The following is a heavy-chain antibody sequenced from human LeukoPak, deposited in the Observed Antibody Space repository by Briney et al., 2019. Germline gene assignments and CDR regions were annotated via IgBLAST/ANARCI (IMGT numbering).Heavy chain of an antibody. D-gene: IGHD3-16*02. CDR3: AHAYDYIWGSYRSLPFDY. J-gene: IGHJ4*02. CDR1: GFSLSATGVG. V-gene: IGHV2-5*02. CDR2: IYWDDDK. Sequence: SGPTLVNPTQTLTLTCTFSGFSLSATGVGVGWIRQPPGKALEWLALIYWDDDKRYSPSLKSRLTITKDTSKNQVVLTMTNMDPVDTATYYCAHAYDYIWGSYRSLPFDYWGQGTPVTVSS.